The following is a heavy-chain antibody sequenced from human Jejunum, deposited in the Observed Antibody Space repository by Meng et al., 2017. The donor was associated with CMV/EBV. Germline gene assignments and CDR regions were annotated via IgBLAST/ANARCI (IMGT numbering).Heavy chain of an antibody. CDR1: GYSFSSYY. CDR3: ARFYCSSTSCPHVLFDY. D-gene: IGHD2-2*01. J-gene: IGHJ4*02. Sequence: QVQLGQSGAEGKKPGASVKVSGKASGYSFSSYYRHWVRQAPGQGLEWMGVINPSGGGTWYAQKFHDRVTMTKDRPTSTVYMELRSLRFDYTAVYYCARFYCSSTSCPHVLFDYWGQGTLVTVSS. V-gene: IGHV1-46*01. CDR2: INPSGGGT.